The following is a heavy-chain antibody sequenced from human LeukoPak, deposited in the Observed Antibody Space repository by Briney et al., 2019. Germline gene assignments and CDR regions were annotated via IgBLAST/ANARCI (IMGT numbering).Heavy chain of an antibody. V-gene: IGHV4-39*01. CDR3: ARHAEYNSGWHFYLDH. D-gene: IGHD6-19*01. Sequence: PSETLSLTCIVSGVSTTNGIYYWAWIRQSPGTELEWIGSVHNVGSTYYNLSLRSRVTISIDTSKNQFSLRLNSVTAADTAVYYCARHAEYNSGWHFYLDHWGQGILVTVSS. CDR1: GVSTTNGIYY. CDR2: VHNVGST. J-gene: IGHJ4*02.